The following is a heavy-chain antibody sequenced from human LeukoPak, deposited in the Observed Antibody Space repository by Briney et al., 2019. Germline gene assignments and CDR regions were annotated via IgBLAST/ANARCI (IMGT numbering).Heavy chain of an antibody. D-gene: IGHD5-24*01. Sequence: TGGSLRLSCAASGFTFSSYSMNWVRQAPGKGLEWVSSISSSSSTIYYADSVKGRFTISRDNAKNSLYLQMNSLRAEDTAVYYCARREVEMATILSWGQGTLVTVSS. CDR2: ISSSSSTI. CDR1: GFTFSSYS. CDR3: ARREVEMATILS. J-gene: IGHJ4*02. V-gene: IGHV3-48*01.